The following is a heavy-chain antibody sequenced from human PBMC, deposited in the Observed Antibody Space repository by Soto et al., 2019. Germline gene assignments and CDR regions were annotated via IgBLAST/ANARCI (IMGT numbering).Heavy chain of an antibody. V-gene: IGHV1-2*02. CDR1: GYTFTDHY. CDR2: LDPNSGAT. J-gene: IGHJ4*02. CDR3: VRDLAALYDSSGYYLDY. Sequence: ASVKVSCKASGYTFTDHYMHWVRQAPGQGLEWMGCLDPNSGATNYAQRFQGRVTMTSDTSISTAYMELSRLTSDDTAIYYCVRDLAALYDSSGYYLDYWGQGSPVPVSS. D-gene: IGHD3-22*01.